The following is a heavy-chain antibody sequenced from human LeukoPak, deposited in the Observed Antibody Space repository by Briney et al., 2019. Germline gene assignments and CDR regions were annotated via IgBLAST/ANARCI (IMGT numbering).Heavy chain of an antibody. J-gene: IGHJ4*02. CDR2: IYYSGST. Sequence: RTSGTLSLTCTVSGGSVSSGSYYWSWIRQTPGKGLEWIAYIYYSGSTNYNPSLKSRVTISVDTSKNQFSLKLSSVTAADTAVYYCAREVLSSWDQEYYFDYWGQGTLVTVSS. CDR1: GGSVSSGSYY. CDR3: AREVLSSWDQEYYFDY. V-gene: IGHV4-61*01. D-gene: IGHD6-13*01.